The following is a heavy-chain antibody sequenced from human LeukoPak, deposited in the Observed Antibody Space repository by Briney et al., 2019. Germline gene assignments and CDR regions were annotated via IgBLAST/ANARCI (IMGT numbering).Heavy chain of an antibody. CDR3: ARGVSSSWRGYWFDP. V-gene: IGHV4-39*07. CDR1: SGSISTSNYY. Sequence: SETLSLTCTVSSGSISTSNYYWGWVRQPPGKALEWIGNIFYSGSTYYSPSLKSRVTISVDTSKNQFSLKLSSVTAADTAVYYCARGVSSSWRGYWFDPWGQGTLVTVSS. CDR2: IFYSGST. D-gene: IGHD6-13*01. J-gene: IGHJ5*02.